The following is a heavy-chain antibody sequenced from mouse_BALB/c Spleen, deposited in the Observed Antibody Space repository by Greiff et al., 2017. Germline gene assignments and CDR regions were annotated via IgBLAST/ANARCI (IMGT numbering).Heavy chain of an antibody. V-gene: IGHV1-4*01. CDR1: GYTFTSYT. D-gene: IGHD1-1*01. J-gene: IGHJ2*01. Sequence: VQLQQSGAELARPGASVKMSCKASGYTFTSYTMHWVKQRPGQGLEWIGYINPSSGYTNYNQKFKDKATLTADKSSSTAYMQLSSLTSEDSAVYYCAKSYYGSSPFDYWGQGTTLTVSS. CDR2: INPSSGYT. CDR3: AKSYYGSSPFDY.